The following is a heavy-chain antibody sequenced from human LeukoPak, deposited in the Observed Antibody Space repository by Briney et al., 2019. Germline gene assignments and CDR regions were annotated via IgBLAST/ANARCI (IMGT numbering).Heavy chain of an antibody. Sequence: PSETLSLTCTVSGGSISSSSYYWGWIRQPPGKGLEWIGSIYYSGSTYYNPSLKSRVTISVDTSKNQFSLKLSSVTAADTAVYYCARVHRGYSYGGNYFDYWGQGTLVTVSS. V-gene: IGHV4-39*07. CDR2: IYYSGST. J-gene: IGHJ4*02. CDR3: ARVHRGYSYGGNYFDY. D-gene: IGHD5-18*01. CDR1: GGSISSSSYY.